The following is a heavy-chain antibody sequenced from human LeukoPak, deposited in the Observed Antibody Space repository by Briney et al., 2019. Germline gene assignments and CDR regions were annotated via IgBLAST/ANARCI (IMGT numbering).Heavy chain of an antibody. CDR3: AKGAMDIVGGTIGGSGY. D-gene: IGHD5-12*01. J-gene: IGHJ4*02. CDR1: GFTFSSYA. Sequence: PGGPLRLSCAASGFTFSSYAMSWVRQAPGKGLEWVSAISGSGGSTYYADSVKGRLTISSDNSKNTLYLQMNSLGAEDTAVYYCAKGAMDIVGGTIGGSGYWGRGALVSVCS. CDR2: ISGSGGST. V-gene: IGHV3-23*01.